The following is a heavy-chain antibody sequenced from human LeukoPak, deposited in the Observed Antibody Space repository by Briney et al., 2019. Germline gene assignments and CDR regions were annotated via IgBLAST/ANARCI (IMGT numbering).Heavy chain of an antibody. V-gene: IGHV3-30-3*01. CDR1: GFTFSSYA. CDR2: ISYDGSNK. D-gene: IGHD3-10*01. Sequence: GGSLRLSCAASGFTFSSYAMHWVRQAPGKGLEWVAVISYDGSNKYYADSVKGRFTISRDNSKNTLYLQMNSLRAEDTAVYYCARDSSGSGSCPTLDYWGQGTLVTVSS. CDR3: ARDSSGSGSCPTLDY. J-gene: IGHJ4*02.